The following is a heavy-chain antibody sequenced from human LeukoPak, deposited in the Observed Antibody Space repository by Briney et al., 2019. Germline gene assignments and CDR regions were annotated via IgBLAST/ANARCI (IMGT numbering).Heavy chain of an antibody. V-gene: IGHV4-34*01. CDR3: ASGRNY. Sequence: GSLRLSCAATGFTFSSYAMSWVRQPPGKGLEWIGEINHSGSTNYNPSLKSRVTISVDTPKNQFSLKLSSVTAADTAVYYCASGRNYWGQGTLVTVSS. CDR1: GFTFSSYA. J-gene: IGHJ4*02. CDR2: INHSGST.